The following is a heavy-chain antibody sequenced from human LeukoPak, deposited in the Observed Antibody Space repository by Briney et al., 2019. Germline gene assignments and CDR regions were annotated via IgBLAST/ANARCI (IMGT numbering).Heavy chain of an antibody. J-gene: IGHJ4*02. CDR2: INYSGST. V-gene: IGHV4-39*07. D-gene: IGHD6-19*01. CDR1: GGSISSSSYY. CDR3: ARGRGAVAGTGNTYYFDY. Sequence: KASETLSLTCTVSGGSISSSSYYWGYIRQPPGKGLEWIGHINYSGSTYYNPSLKSRVSISVDTSKNQFSLKLSSVTAADTAVYYCARGRGAVAGTGNTYYFDYWGQGTLATVSS.